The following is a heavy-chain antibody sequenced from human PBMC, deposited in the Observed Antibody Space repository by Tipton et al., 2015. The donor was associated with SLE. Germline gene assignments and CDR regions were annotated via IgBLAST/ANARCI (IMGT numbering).Heavy chain of an antibody. D-gene: IGHD6-13*01. CDR1: GGSFSDYY. V-gene: IGHV4-34*01. Sequence: LRLSCAVYGGSFSDYYWSWIRQPPGKGLEWIGEINHSGSTNYNPSLKSRVTISVDTSKNQFSLKLSSVTAADTAVYYCARRWYSSSWAFDYWGQGTLVTVSS. J-gene: IGHJ4*02. CDR2: INHSGST. CDR3: ARRWYSSSWAFDY.